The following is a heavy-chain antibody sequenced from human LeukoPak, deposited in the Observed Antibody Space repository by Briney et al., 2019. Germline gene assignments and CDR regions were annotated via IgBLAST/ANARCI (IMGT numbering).Heavy chain of an antibody. Sequence: SETLSLTCAVSGGPISSSWWSWVRQPPGKGLEWIGEIFHSGSTNYNPSLKSRVTISVDKSKNHFSLELTSVTAADTAVYYCTCHSGWSGPSEWGQGTLVIVSS. CDR2: IFHSGST. CDR3: TCHSGWSGPSE. D-gene: IGHD6-19*01. V-gene: IGHV4-4*02. CDR1: GGPISSSW. J-gene: IGHJ4*02.